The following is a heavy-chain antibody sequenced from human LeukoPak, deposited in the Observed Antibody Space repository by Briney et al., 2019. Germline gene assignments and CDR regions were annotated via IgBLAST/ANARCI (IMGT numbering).Heavy chain of an antibody. CDR1: GGSISSHS. J-gene: IGHJ3*02. V-gene: IGHV4-4*07. CDR2: IFTSGNT. D-gene: IGHD3-22*01. Sequence: SETLSLTCTVSGGSISSHSWSWIRQPAGKGLEWIGRIFTSGNTYYNPSLKSRVTISVDTSKNQFSLKLSSVTAADTAVYFCARGPYSYDSSGAFDIWGQGTMVTVSS. CDR3: ARGPYSYDSSGAFDI.